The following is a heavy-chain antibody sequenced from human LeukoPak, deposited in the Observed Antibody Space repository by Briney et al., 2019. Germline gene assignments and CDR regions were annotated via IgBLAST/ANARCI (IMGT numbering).Heavy chain of an antibody. CDR2: IGVDSGNT. V-gene: IGHV3-48*01. CDR1: GFTFSDYS. D-gene: IGHD5-24*01. J-gene: IGHJ4*02. CDR3: ARDYKYAFDN. Sequence: GGSLRLSCAASGFTFSDYSMNWVRQAPGKGLEWISYIGVDSGNTNYADSVKRRFTISGDKAKNSLYLQMNSLRVEDTAVYYCARDYKYAFDNWGQGTLVTVSS.